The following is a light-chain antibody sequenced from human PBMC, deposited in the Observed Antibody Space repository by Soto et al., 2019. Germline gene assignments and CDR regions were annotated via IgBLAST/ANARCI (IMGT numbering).Light chain of an antibody. CDR3: QQSYNTPPYT. Sequence: DIQMTQSPPSLSSSVGDRVTITCRASQSIGSYLNWYQQQPGKAPKLLIYAASSLRSGVPSRFAGSGSGTDFALTITSLQPEDFASYYCQQSYNTPPYTFGQGTKLEIK. CDR1: QSIGSY. J-gene: IGKJ2*01. CDR2: AAS. V-gene: IGKV1-39*01.